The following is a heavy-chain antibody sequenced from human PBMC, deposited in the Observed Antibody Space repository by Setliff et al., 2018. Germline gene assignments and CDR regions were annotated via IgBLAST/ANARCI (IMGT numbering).Heavy chain of an antibody. J-gene: IGHJ4*02. CDR3: ARHASSGLQTFDF. V-gene: IGHV4-34*01. CDR2: RGPNGST. CDR1: GGSFSYYY. Sequence: SETLSLTCAVSGGSFSYYYWSWVRQSPGRGLEWIGRRGPNGSTNYNPSLGSRATISFDSSKIELSLKLASVTAADTAVYYCARHASSGLQTFDFWGQGALVTVSS. D-gene: IGHD6-13*01.